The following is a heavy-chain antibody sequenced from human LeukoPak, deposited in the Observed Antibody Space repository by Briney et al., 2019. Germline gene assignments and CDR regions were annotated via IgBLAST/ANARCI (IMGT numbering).Heavy chain of an antibody. V-gene: IGHV3-11*01. J-gene: IGHJ6*02. CDR1: GFTFSDYY. D-gene: IGHD6-19*01. CDR3: ARVGIAVAVDPSYYGMDV. Sequence: KPGGSLRLSRAASGFTFSDYYMSWIRQAPGEGLGWVSYISSSGSTIYYADSVKGRFTISRDNAKNSLYLQMNSLRAEDTAVYYCARVGIAVAVDPSYYGMDVWGQGTTVTVSS. CDR2: ISSSGSTI.